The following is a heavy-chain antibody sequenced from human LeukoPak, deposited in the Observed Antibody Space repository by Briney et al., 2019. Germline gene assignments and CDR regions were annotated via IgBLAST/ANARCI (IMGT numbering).Heavy chain of an antibody. CDR3: ARGPNSYGHSAYY. J-gene: IGHJ4*02. V-gene: IGHV5-51*01. D-gene: IGHD5-18*01. CDR1: GYSFAGYW. CDR2: IYPGDSNT. Sequence: PGESLEISCRGSGYSFAGYWIGWVRQMPGKGLEWMGNIYPGDSNTRYSPSFQGQVTISADKSISTAYLQWSSLKASDTAMYYCARGPNSYGHSAYYWGQGTLVTVSS.